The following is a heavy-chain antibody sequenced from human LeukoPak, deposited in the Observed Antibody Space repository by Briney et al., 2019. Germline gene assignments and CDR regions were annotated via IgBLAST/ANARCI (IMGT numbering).Heavy chain of an antibody. V-gene: IGHV4-39*07. CDR1: GGSISSSSYY. Sequence: SETLSLTCTVSGGSISSSSYYWGWIRQPPGKGLEWIGSIYYSGSTYYNPSLKSRVTISVDTSKNQFSLKLSSVTAADTAVYYCARARVGWLRSSGWFDPWGQGTLVTVSS. CDR2: IYYSGST. CDR3: ARARVGWLRSSGWFDP. D-gene: IGHD5-12*01. J-gene: IGHJ5*02.